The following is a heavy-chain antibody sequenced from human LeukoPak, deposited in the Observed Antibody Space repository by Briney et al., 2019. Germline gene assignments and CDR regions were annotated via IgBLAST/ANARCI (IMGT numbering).Heavy chain of an antibody. CDR1: GFIFSSYG. CDR2: IRYDGSNQ. J-gene: IGHJ4*02. V-gene: IGHV3-30*02. Sequence: GGSLRLSCAASGFIFSSYGMHWVRRAPGKGLEWVAFIRYDGSNQYYPDSVKGRFTISRDNSKNTLYLQMNSLGPEDTAVYYCALPGGPYCSSTSCSYFDYWGQGTLVTVSP. D-gene: IGHD2-2*01. CDR3: ALPGGPYCSSTSCSYFDY.